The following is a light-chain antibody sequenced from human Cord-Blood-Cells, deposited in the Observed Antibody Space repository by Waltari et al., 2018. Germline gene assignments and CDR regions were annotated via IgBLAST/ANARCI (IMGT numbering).Light chain of an antibody. CDR2: GAS. J-gene: IGKJ4*01. Sequence: EIVLTQSPGTLYLSPGERATLSCRASQSVSSSYLAWYQQKPGPAPRLLIYGASSRATGIPDRFSGSGSGTDFTLTISRLEPEDFVVYYCQQYGSSPPLTFGGGTKVEIK. CDR3: QQYGSSPPLT. CDR1: QSVSSSY. V-gene: IGKV3-20*01.